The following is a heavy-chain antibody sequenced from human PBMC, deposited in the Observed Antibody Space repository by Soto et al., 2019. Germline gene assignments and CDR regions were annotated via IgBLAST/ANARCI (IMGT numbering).Heavy chain of an antibody. CDR1: GYTLTELS. D-gene: IGHD3-10*01. CDR2: FDPEDGET. CDR3: ATERNVLLWFGESLLGPRWFDP. Sequence: GASVKVSCKVSGYTLTELSMHWVRQAPGKGLEWMGGFDPEDGETIYAQKFQGRVTMTEDTSTDAAYMELSSLRSEDTAVYYCATERNVLLWFGESLLGPRWFDPWGQGTLVTVSS. V-gene: IGHV1-24*01. J-gene: IGHJ5*02.